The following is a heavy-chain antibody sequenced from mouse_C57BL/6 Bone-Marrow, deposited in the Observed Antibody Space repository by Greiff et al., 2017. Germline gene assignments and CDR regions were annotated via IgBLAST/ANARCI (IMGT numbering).Heavy chain of an antibody. J-gene: IGHJ4*01. CDR1: GYTFTSYW. CDR3: ARGNYDYEDYYAMDY. D-gene: IGHD2-4*01. V-gene: IGHV1-69*01. CDR2: IDPSDSYT. Sequence: QVQLQQPGAELVMPGASVKLSCKASGYTFTSYWMHWVKQRPGQGLEWIGEIDPSDSYTNSNQKFKGKSTLTVDKSSSTAYMKLSSLTSEDSAVYYCARGNYDYEDYYAMDYWGQGTSVTVSS.